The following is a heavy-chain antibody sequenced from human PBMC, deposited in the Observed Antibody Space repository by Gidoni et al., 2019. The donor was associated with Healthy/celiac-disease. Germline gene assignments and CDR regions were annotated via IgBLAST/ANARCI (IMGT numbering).Heavy chain of an antibody. CDR2: ISYDGSNK. J-gene: IGHJ2*01. CDR1: GFTFSSYG. V-gene: IGHV3-30*18. Sequence: QVQLVESGGGVVQPGRSLRLSCAASGFTFSSYGMHWVRKAPGKGLEWVAVISYDGSNKYYADSVKGRFTISRDNSKNTLYLQMNSLRAEDTAVYYCAKPFGVLLYFDLWGRGTLVTVSP. CDR3: AKPFGVLLYFDL. D-gene: IGHD2-8*01.